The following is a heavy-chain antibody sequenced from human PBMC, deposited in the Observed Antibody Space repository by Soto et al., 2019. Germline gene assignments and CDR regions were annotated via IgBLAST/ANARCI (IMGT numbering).Heavy chain of an antibody. CDR3: ARDWDIVILSVPIPNYNYGMDV. D-gene: IGHD2-15*01. J-gene: IGHJ6*02. CDR1: GFTFSAYA. Sequence: GGSLRPSCAGSGFTFSAYAMNWVRQAPGKGLEWASYISSRSDTLYYADSVKGRFTISRDNAKNSVYLQVNNLRDEDTAVYYCARDWDIVILSVPIPNYNYGMDVWGQGTTVTVSS. V-gene: IGHV3-48*02. CDR2: ISSRSDTL.